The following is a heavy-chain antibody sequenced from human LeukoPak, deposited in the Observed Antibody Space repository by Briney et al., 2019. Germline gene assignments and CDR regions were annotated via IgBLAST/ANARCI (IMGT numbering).Heavy chain of an antibody. D-gene: IGHD6-6*01. V-gene: IGHV4-4*07. CDR2: IYTSGST. CDR3: ARDPYFGGSSSRYFQH. CDR1: GGSISSYY. J-gene: IGHJ1*01. Sequence: SETLSLTCSVSGGSISSYYWSWIRQPAGKGLEWIGRIYTSGSTNYNPSLKSRVTMSVDTSKNQFSLRLSSVTAADTAVYYCARDPYFGGSSSRYFQHWGQGTLVTVSS.